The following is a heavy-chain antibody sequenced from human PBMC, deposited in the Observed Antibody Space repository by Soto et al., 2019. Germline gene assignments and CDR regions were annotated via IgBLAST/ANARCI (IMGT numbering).Heavy chain of an antibody. CDR1: GGSISSYY. J-gene: IGHJ6*03. CDR2: IYYSGST. Sequence: QVQLQESGPGLVKPSETLSLTCTVSGGSISSYYWSWIRQPPGKGLEWIGYIYYSGSTNYNPSLKSRVTISVATSKNQFSLKLSSVTAADTAVYYCARELRPGDYYYYMDVWGKGTTVTVSS. CDR3: ARELRPGDYYYYMDV. D-gene: IGHD4-17*01. V-gene: IGHV4-59*01.